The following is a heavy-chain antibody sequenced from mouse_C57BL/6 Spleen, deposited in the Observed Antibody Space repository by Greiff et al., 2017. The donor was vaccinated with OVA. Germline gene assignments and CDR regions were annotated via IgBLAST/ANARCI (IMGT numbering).Heavy chain of an antibody. Sequence: DVKLVESGGGLVKPGGSLKLSCAASGFTFSSYAMSWVRQTPEKRLEWVATISDGGSYTYYPDNVKGRFTISRDNAKNNLYLQMSHLKSEDTAMYYCARDSGSSYDFDYWGQGTTLTVSS. CDR3: ARDSGSSYDFDY. D-gene: IGHD1-1*01. J-gene: IGHJ2*01. V-gene: IGHV5-4*01. CDR1: GFTFSSYA. CDR2: ISDGGSYT.